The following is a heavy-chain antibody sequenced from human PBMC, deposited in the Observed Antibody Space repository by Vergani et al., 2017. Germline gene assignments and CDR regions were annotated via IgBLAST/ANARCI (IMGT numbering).Heavy chain of an antibody. CDR1: RYTFTSYY. J-gene: IGHJ4*02. V-gene: IGHV1-46*03. CDR3: SRVSLAWIQLWAFDY. CDR2: IKPSGGST. D-gene: IGHD5-18*01. Sequence: QVQLVQSGAEVKKPGASVKVSCKASRYTFTSYYMHWVRQAPGQGLEWMGIIKPSGGSTSYAQKFQGRVTMTRETSTSTVYMELSSLRSEDTAVYYGSRVSLAWIQLWAFDYWGQGTLVTVSS.